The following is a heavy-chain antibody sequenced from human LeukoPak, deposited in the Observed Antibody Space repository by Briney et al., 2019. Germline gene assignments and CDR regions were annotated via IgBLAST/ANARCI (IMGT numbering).Heavy chain of an antibody. CDR2: ITSSSSTS. J-gene: IGHJ4*02. V-gene: IGHV3-48*01. CDR3: ARVVGTKSFDY. CDR1: GFTFSDYS. D-gene: IGHD1-26*01. Sequence: GGSLRLSCAASGFTFSDYSMNWVRQAPGKGLEWVSYITSSSSTSYYADSVKGRFTISRDNAKNSLYLQMNSLRAEDTAVYYCARVVGTKSFDYWGLGTLVTVSS.